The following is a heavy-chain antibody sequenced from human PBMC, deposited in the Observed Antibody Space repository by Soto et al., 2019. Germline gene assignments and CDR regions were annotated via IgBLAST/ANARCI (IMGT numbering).Heavy chain of an antibody. V-gene: IGHV4-34*01. Sequence: TSETLSLTCAVYGGSFSDYYWSWIRQPPGKGLEWIGEINHSGSTNYNPSLKSRVTISVDTSKNQFSLKLSSVTAADTAVYYCARGRREITIFGVVIAERIRNYYMDVWGKGTTVTVSS. D-gene: IGHD3-3*01. CDR2: INHSGST. CDR3: ARGRREITIFGVVIAERIRNYYMDV. J-gene: IGHJ6*03. CDR1: GGSFSDYY.